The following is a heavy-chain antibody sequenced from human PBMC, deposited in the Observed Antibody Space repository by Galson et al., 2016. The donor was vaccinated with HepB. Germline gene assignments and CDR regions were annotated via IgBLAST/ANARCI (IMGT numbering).Heavy chain of an antibody. J-gene: IGHJ5*02. CDR3: ARNITPIRGGENWFDP. D-gene: IGHD1-20*01. V-gene: IGHV4-39*01. CDR1: GGSIATSNSY. CDR2: IYYSGST. Sequence: SETLSLTCSVSGGSIATSNSYWAWIRQPPGKGLEWIGSIYYSGSTHYNPSLKSRLTVSVDTSKNQFSLTLTSATAADTGVYYCARNITPIRGGENWFDPWGQGTLVTVPS.